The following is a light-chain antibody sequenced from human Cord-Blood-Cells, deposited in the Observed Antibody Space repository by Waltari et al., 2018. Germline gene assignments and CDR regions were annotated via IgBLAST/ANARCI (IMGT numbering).Light chain of an antibody. J-gene: IGKJ2*01. Sequence: EIVLTQSPGTLSLSPGERATLSCRARPSVSSSYLAWYQQKPGQAPRLLLYGASSRATGIPDGFSGSGSGTDFTLTISRLEPEDFAVYYCQQYGSSSYTFGQGTKLEIK. V-gene: IGKV3-20*01. CDR1: PSVSSSY. CDR3: QQYGSSSYT. CDR2: GAS.